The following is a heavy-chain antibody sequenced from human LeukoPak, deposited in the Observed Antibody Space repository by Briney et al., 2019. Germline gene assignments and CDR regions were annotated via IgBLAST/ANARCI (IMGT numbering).Heavy chain of an antibody. CDR1: GFTFSTYS. D-gene: IGHD1-26*01. Sequence: GGSLRLSCAASGFTFSTYSMNWVRQAPGKGLEWVSYISTSGSTIYYADSVKGRFTISRDNAKNSLYLQMNSLRVEDTAVYYCASMGRWAAESPLDYWGQGTLVIVSS. CDR3: ASMGRWAAESPLDY. CDR2: ISTSGSTI. V-gene: IGHV3-48*04. J-gene: IGHJ4*02.